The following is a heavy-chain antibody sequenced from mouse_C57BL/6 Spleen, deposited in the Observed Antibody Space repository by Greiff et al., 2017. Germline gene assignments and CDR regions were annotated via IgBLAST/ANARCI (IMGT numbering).Heavy chain of an antibody. V-gene: IGHV14-4*01. D-gene: IGHD2-4*01. CDR1: GFNIKDDY. CDR3: TTKDYDGHGY. CDR2: IDPENGDT. J-gene: IGHJ2*01. Sequence: EVQLQQSGAELVRPGASVKLSCTASGFNIKDDYMHWVKQRPEQGLEWIGWIDPENGDTEYASKFQGKATITADTSSNTAYLQLSSLTSEDTAVYYCTTKDYDGHGYWGQGTTLTVSS.